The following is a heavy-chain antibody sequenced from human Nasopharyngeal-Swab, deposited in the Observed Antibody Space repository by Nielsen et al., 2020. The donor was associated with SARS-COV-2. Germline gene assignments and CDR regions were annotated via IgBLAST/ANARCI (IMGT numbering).Heavy chain of an antibody. CDR2: FDPEHNEK. D-gene: IGHD3-3*01. Sequence: ASVKVSCKVSGYRLTEFSMHWVRQAPGKGLEWMGGFDPEHNEKNYAQKFQGRVTMTEDTSTDTAYMELSSLTSEDTAVYYCAGETGDFCSGYEYWGQGTLVSVSS. J-gene: IGHJ4*02. CDR1: GYRLTEFS. CDR3: AGETGDFCSGYEY. V-gene: IGHV1-24*01.